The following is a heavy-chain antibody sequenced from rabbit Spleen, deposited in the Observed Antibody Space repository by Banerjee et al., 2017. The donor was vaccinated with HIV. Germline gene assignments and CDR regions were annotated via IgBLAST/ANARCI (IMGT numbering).Heavy chain of an antibody. CDR3: ARSVGSSFSTYGMDL. CDR1: RFDVSNYG. Sequence: QEQLVESGGGLVQPGGSLKLSCKASRFDVSNYGMSWVRQAPGKGLEWIACIYAGSSGSTYYASWATGRFTITRSTSLNTVTLQLNSLTAADTATYFCARSVGSSFSTYGMDLWGQGPLVTVS. D-gene: IGHD8-1*01. J-gene: IGHJ6*01. CDR2: IYAGSSGST. V-gene: IGHV1S47*01.